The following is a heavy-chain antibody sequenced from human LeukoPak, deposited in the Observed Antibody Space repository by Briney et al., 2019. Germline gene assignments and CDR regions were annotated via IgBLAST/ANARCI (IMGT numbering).Heavy chain of an antibody. CDR3: ARASSFDKTTRWNPAYFGP. J-gene: IGHJ5*02. Sequence: PSETLSLTCAVHGGSLSGFYWSWIRQPPGKGLEWIGGINHSGTTNYNPSLKSRVTISVDTSKNQVSLDLASVTAADTAVYYCARASSFDKTTRWNPAYFGPWGPGSLVTVAS. D-gene: IGHD1-1*01. CDR1: GGSLSGFY. CDR2: INHSGTT. V-gene: IGHV4-34*01.